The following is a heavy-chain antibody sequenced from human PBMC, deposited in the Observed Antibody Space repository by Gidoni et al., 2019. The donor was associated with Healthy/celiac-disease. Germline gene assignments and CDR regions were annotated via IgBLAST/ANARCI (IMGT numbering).Heavy chain of an antibody. V-gene: IGHV3-49*04. Sequence: EVQLVEAGGGLVQPGRSLRLSCTASGFTFGDYAMSWVRQAPGKGLEWVGFIRSKAYGGTTDYAASVKGRFTISRDDSKSIAYLQMNSLKTEDTAVYYCTREGLDLDYWGQGTLVTVSS. CDR2: IRSKAYGGTT. J-gene: IGHJ4*02. CDR1: GFTFGDYA. CDR3: TREGLDLDY. D-gene: IGHD1-1*01.